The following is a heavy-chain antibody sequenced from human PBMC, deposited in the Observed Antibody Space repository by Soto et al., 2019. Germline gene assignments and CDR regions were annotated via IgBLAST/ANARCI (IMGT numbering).Heavy chain of an antibody. D-gene: IGHD6-13*01. CDR1: GGSISSSTYY. Sequence: PSETLSLTCTVSGGSISSSTYYWGWIRQPPGKGLEWIGSIYYSGSTNYNPSLKSRVTISVDTSKNQFSLKLSSVTAADTAVYYCARALSSSSWYGTFDYWGQGTLVTVSS. CDR3: ARALSSSSWYGTFDY. CDR2: IYYSGST. V-gene: IGHV4-39*07. J-gene: IGHJ4*02.